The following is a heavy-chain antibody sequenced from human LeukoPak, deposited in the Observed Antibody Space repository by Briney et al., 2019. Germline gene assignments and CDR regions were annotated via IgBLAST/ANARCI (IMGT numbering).Heavy chain of an antibody. V-gene: IGHV1-8*02. J-gene: IGHJ6*02. Sequence: GASVKVSCKASGYTFTSYAMHWVRQAPGQRLEWMGWMNPNSGNTGYAQKFQGRVTMTRNTSISTAYMELSSLRSEDTAVYYCARETVLDESSYGMDVWGQGTTVTVSS. CDR3: ARETVLDESSYGMDV. CDR1: GYTFTSYA. CDR2: MNPNSGNT. D-gene: IGHD4-17*01.